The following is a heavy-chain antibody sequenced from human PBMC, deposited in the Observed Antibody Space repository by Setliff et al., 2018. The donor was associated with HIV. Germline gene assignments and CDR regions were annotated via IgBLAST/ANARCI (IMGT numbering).Heavy chain of an antibody. CDR2: IKTDSGNP. CDR1: GYSFSNYA. CDR3: ARDSPLAFDY. D-gene: IGHD3-16*01. Sequence: ASVKVSCKASGYSFSNYAINWVRQAPGQGLEWMGWIKTDSGNPTYAQGFTGRFVFSLDTSVSTTYLHISSLKAEDTAVYYCARDSPLAFDYWGQGTLVTVSS. V-gene: IGHV7-4-1*02. J-gene: IGHJ4*02.